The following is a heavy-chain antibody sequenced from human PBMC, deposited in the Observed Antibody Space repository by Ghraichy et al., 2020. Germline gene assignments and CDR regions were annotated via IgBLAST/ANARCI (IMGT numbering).Heavy chain of an antibody. CDR1: GGSISSGDYY. J-gene: IGHJ4*02. Sequence: SETLSLTCTVSGGSISSGDYYWSWIRQPPGKGLEWIGYIYYSGSTYYNPSLKSRVTISVDTSKNQFSLKLSSVTAADTAVYYCARVEAKLSRRAGLDYWGQGTLVTVSS. V-gene: IGHV4-30-4*01. CDR2: IYYSGST. CDR3: ARVEAKLSRRAGLDY.